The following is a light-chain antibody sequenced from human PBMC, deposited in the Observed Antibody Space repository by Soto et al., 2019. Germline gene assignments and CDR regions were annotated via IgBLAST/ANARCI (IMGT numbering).Light chain of an antibody. CDR1: QSVLYSSNNKNY. V-gene: IGKV4-1*01. J-gene: IGKJ4*01. Sequence: DIVMTQSPDSLAVSLGGRATINCKSSQSVLYSSNNKNYLAWYQQKPGQPPKLLIYWASTRESGVPDRFSGSGSGTDFTLTISSLQAEDVAVYYCQQYYSTPLNFGGGTKVDIK. CDR3: QQYYSTPLN. CDR2: WAS.